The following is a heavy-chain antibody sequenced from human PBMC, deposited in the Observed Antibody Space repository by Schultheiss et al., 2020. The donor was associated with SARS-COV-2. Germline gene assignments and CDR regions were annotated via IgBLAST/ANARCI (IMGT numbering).Heavy chain of an antibody. Sequence: GESLKISCTASGFPFGDYVVNWFRQAPGKGLEWVSGISGSGSRTYYADSVKGRFTISRDNSKNTLYLQMNSLRAEDTAVYYCAKSFKTRIVVVPAAPTWGQGTLVTVSS. J-gene: IGHJ5*02. CDR1: GFPFGDYV. V-gene: IGHV3-23*01. CDR3: AKSFKTRIVVVPAAPT. CDR2: ISGSGSRT. D-gene: IGHD2-2*01.